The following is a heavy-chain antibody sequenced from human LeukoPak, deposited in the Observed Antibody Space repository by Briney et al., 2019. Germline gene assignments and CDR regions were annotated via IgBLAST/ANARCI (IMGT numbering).Heavy chain of an antibody. Sequence: PGGSLRLSCAASGFSFDDYAMHWVRQAPGKGLEWVSGISWNSGSIGYADSVKGRFTISRDNAKNSLYLQMNSLRAEDTALYYCAKDAYYDSSGTVDYWGQGTLVTASS. CDR2: ISWNSGSI. CDR1: GFSFDDYA. V-gene: IGHV3-9*01. J-gene: IGHJ4*02. D-gene: IGHD3-22*01. CDR3: AKDAYYDSSGTVDY.